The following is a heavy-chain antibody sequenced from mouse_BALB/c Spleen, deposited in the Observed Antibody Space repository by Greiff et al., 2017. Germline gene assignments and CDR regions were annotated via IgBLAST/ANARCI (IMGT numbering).Heavy chain of an antibody. D-gene: IGHD1-1*01. J-gene: IGHJ4*01. Sequence: EVKLVESGGGLVKPGGSLKLSCAASGFAFSSYDMSWVRQTPEKRLEWVAYISSGGGSTYYPDTVKGRFTISRDNAKNTLYLQMSSLKSEDTAMYYCARHPIYSDAMDYWGQGTSVTVSS. CDR2: ISSGGGST. V-gene: IGHV5-12-1*01. CDR3: ARHPIYSDAMDY. CDR1: GFAFSSYD.